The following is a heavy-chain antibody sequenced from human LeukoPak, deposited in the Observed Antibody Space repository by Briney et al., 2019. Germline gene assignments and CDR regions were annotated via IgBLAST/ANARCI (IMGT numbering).Heavy chain of an antibody. Sequence: ASVTVSCRASGYTFSGHNIHWVRQAPGQGLQWMGWITPSSGDTSFALEFEGRVTLSSDSSTSTVYMFLTWLTSDDTVVYFCARGLPGASPGFDYWGQGTLLTVSS. J-gene: IGHJ4*02. CDR2: ITPSSGDT. CDR3: ARGLPGASPGFDY. CDR1: GYTFSGHN. D-gene: IGHD3-10*01. V-gene: IGHV1-2*02.